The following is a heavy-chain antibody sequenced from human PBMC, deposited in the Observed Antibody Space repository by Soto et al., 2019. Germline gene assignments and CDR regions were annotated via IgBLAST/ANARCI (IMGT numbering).Heavy chain of an antibody. J-gene: IGHJ6*02. CDR2: ISYDGSNK. D-gene: IGHD6-19*01. CDR1: GFTFSSYA. CDR3: AKLAGSGLFRVYYYYGMDV. V-gene: IGHV3-30*18. Sequence: VQLLESGGGLVQHGGSLRLYCAASGFTFSSYAMSWVRQAPGKGLEWVAVISYDGSNKDYADSVKGRFTISRDNSKNTLYLQRNSLGGGDTAVYYCAKLAGSGLFRVYYYYGMDVWGQGTTVTVSS.